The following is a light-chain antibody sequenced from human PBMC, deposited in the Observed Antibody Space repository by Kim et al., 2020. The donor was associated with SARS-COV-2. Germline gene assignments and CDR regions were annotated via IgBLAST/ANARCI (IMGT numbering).Light chain of an antibody. V-gene: IGLV4-69*01. J-gene: IGLJ3*02. CDR2: VNSDGSH. CDR1: SEHSGRA. CDR3: QAWGPGIRV. Sequence: QPVLTQSPSASASLGASVTLTCTLSSEHSGRAIAWHQQQPEKRPRYLMKVNSDGSHNKGDGIPDRFSGSSSGAERHLTISSLQSEDEADYYCQAWGPGIRVFGGGTKLTVL.